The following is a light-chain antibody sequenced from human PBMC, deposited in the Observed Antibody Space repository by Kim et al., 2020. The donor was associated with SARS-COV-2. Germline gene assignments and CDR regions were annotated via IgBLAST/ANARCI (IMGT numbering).Light chain of an antibody. V-gene: IGKV2-28*01. CDR1: QSLLHSNGYNY. CDR3: MQAFGA. CDR2: LGS. J-gene: IGKJ4*01. Sequence: DTVMTQSPLSLPVTPGEPASISCRSSQSLLHSNGYNYLDWYLQKPGQSPQLLIYLGSNRASGVPDRFSGSGSGTDFTLKISRVEAEDVGVYYYMQAFGAFGGGTKVDIK.